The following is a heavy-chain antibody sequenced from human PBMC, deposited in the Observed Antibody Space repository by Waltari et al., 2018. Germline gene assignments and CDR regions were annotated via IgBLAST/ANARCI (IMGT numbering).Heavy chain of an antibody. V-gene: IGHV3-21*01. Sequence: EVQLVESGGGLVKPGGSLRLSCAASGFTFSSYSMNWVRQAPGKGLEWVSSISSSSRYIYYEDSVKDRCTISRDNAKKSLYLQMNSRRAEDTAVYYCARAPDIVVVVAATGASDYWGQGTLVTVSS. J-gene: IGHJ4*02. CDR2: ISSSSRYI. CDR3: ARAPDIVVVVAATGASDY. D-gene: IGHD2-15*01. CDR1: GFTFSSYS.